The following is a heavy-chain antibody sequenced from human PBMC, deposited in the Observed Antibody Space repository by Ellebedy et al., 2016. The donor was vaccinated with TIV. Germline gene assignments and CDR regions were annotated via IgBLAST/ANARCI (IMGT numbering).Heavy chain of an antibody. CDR1: GFTFYNYA. CDR2: ISHDGTKF. J-gene: IGHJ4*02. D-gene: IGHD2-21*01. CDR3: AKDKFLWGSDGEDH. Sequence: PGGSLRLSCAASGFTFYNYAMHWVRQAPGKGLEWLATISHDGTKFWYADSVKGRFTISRDYSKNTLYLQMNSLRVDDTAVYYCAKDKFLWGSDGEDHWGQGTLVSVSS. V-gene: IGHV3-30-3*01.